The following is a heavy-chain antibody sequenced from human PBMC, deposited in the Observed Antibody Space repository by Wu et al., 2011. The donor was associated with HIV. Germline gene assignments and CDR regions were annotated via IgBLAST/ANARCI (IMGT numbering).Heavy chain of an antibody. CDR2: INPNSGGT. Sequence: VQLVQSGAEVKKPGASMKVSCKASGYTFTGYYMHWVRQAPGQGLEWVGWINPNSGGTNYAQKFQGRVTMTRDTSITTVYMELDSLTSDDTAVYYCATGDSGSYKVGSPYDYWGQGTLVTVSS. D-gene: IGHD1-26*01. CDR1: GYTFTGYY. CDR3: ATGDSGSYKVGSPYDY. J-gene: IGHJ4*02. V-gene: IGHV1-2*02.